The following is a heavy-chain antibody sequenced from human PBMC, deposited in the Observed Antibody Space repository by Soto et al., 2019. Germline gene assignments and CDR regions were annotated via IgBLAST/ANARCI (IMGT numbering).Heavy chain of an antibody. V-gene: IGHV4-34*01. D-gene: IGHD2-15*01. Sequence: QVQLQQWGAGLLKPSETLSLTCAVYGGSFTDYYWSWIRQPPGKGLEWIGEINHVGSINYNPSLKSRVITSVDPSKKQSSLKLSSVTAADTAVYYCASVHCTGGSCYSIDSWGQGTLVTVSS. CDR2: INHVGSI. CDR3: ASVHCTGGSCYSIDS. J-gene: IGHJ4*02. CDR1: GGSFTDYY.